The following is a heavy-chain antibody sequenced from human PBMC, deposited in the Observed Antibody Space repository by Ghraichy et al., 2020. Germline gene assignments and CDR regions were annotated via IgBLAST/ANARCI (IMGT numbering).Heavy chain of an antibody. D-gene: IGHD5-18*01. CDR1: GFSVFTNY. CDR3: ARSTVDTAMFFDH. CDR2: IYSDGVT. J-gene: IGHJ4*02. V-gene: IGHV3-53*01. Sequence: GESLNISCAVSGFSVFTNYVSWVRQAPGKGLEWVSVIYSDGVTYVADSVKGRFTMSRDTAANKVFLQMNSLRAEDTAVYSCARSTVDTAMFFDHWGQGTLVSVSS.